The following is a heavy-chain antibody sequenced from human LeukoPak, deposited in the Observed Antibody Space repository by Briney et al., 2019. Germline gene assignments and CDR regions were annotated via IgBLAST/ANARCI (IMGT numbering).Heavy chain of an antibody. Sequence: TGGSLRLSCAASGFIFNKHAMSWVRQAPGKGLEWVSGLSGSGGSTDYADSVKGRFTISRDNSKNTLYLQMNSLRAEDTAVYYCAKKGATTGDFDYWGQGTLVTVSS. V-gene: IGHV3-23*01. CDR1: GFIFNKHA. CDR2: LSGSGGST. J-gene: IGHJ4*02. CDR3: AKKGATTGDFDY. D-gene: IGHD1-26*01.